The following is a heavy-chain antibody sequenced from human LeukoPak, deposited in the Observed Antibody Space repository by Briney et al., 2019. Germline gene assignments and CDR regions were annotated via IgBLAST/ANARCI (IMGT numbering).Heavy chain of an antibody. V-gene: IGHV4-39*07. CDR1: GGSISSSSYY. D-gene: IGHD1-20*01. CDR3: ARSNWYEYFDN. Sequence: ASETLSLTCTVSGGSISSSSYYWGWIRQPPGKGLEWIGSIYYSGSTYYNPSLKSRVTISVDTSKNQFSLKLSSVTAADTALYYCARSNWYEYFDNWGQGTLVTVSS. J-gene: IGHJ4*02. CDR2: IYYSGST.